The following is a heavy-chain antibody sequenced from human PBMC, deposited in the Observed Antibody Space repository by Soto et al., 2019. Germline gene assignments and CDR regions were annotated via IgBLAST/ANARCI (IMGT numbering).Heavy chain of an antibody. CDR3: ARARSSVPARRGIGYYGLDV. V-gene: IGHV4-34*01. CDR2: INHSGIT. D-gene: IGHD6-6*01. Sequence: QVQLQQWGAGLLKPSETLSLTCVVNGGSFSGYYWSWIRLPPGKGLEWIGEINHSGITDSNPSLKSRDTISVDESRNQFSLNLSSVTAADTAVYYCARARSSVPARRGIGYYGLDVWGQGTTVTVSS. CDR1: GGSFSGYY. J-gene: IGHJ6*02.